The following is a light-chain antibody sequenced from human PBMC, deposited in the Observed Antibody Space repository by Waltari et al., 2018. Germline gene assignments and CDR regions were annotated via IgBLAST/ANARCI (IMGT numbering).Light chain of an antibody. CDR1: SGHSSYA. CDR2: LNSDGSH. J-gene: IGLJ3*02. Sequence: QLVLTQSPSASASLGASVKLTCTLSSGHSSYAIAWHQQQPEKGPRYLMKLNSDGSHSKGDGIPDRFSGSSSGAERYLIISSLRSEDEADYYCQTWGTGIWVFGGGTKLTVL. V-gene: IGLV4-69*01. CDR3: QTWGTGIWV.